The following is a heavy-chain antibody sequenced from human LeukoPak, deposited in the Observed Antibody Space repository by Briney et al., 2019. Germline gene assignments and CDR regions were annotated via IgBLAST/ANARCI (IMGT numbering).Heavy chain of an antibody. CDR2: VSYDGGNK. CDR1: GLTFSSYA. D-gene: IGHD6-13*01. V-gene: IGHV3-30*04. Sequence: GRSRTLSCAPSGLTFSSYAMQWVRHAPDKGLEWVALVSYDGGNKYYADSVKGRFTISRDNYINTLYLQVSSLRAEDTAVYYCARGGRPGIQFRGFGMDVWGKGTTVTVSS. CDR3: ARGGRPGIQFRGFGMDV. J-gene: IGHJ6*04.